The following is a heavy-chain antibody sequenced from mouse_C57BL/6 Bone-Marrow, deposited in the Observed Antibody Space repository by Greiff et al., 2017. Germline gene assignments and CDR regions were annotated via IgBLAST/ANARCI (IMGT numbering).Heavy chain of an antibody. J-gene: IGHJ4*01. Sequence: ESGPGLVKPSQSLSLTCSVTGYSITSGYYWNWIRQFPGNKLEWMGYISYDGSNNYNPSLKNRISITRDTSKNQFFLKLNSVTTEDTATYYCAILYYGYAMDYWGQGTSVTVSA. CDR2: ISYDGSN. D-gene: IGHD1-1*01. V-gene: IGHV3-6*01. CDR3: AILYYGYAMDY. CDR1: GYSITSGYY.